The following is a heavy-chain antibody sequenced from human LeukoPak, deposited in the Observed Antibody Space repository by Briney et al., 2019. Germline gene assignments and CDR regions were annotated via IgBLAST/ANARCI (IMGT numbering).Heavy chain of an antibody. J-gene: IGHJ6*03. CDR3: ARGYCSGGSCYDYYYYYMDV. D-gene: IGHD2-15*01. CDR1: GGSISSYY. V-gene: IGHV4-59*01. Sequence: SETLSLTCTVPGGSISSYYWSWIRQPPGKGLGRIGYIYYSGSSNYNHSLKSRVTISVDTSKNQFSLKLSSVTAADTAVYYCARGYCSGGSCYDYYYYYMDVWGKGTTVTVSS. CDR2: IYYSGSS.